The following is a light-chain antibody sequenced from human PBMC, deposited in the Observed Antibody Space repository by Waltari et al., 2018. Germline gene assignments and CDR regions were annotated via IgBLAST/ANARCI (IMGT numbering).Light chain of an antibody. CDR3: QQTYSTHLT. CDR2: GAS. V-gene: IGKV1-39*01. J-gene: IGKJ4*01. CDR1: QRISMF. Sequence: DIQLTQSPPSLSASVGDRVTITCRASQRISMFLNWYQQKPGKAPNLLISGASRLQRGVPSRFSGSGSGTDFTLTISSLHPEDFATYYCQQTYSTHLTFGGGTKVEIK.